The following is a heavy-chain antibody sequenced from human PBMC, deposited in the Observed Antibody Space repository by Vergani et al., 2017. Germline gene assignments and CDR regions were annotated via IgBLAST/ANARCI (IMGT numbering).Heavy chain of an antibody. V-gene: IGHV3-21*01. D-gene: IGHD6-19*01. J-gene: IGHJ6*02. CDR1: GFTFSSYS. CDR2: ISSSSSYI. Sequence: EVQLVESGGGLVKPGGSLRLSCAASGFTFSSYSMNGVRQAPGKGLEWVSSISSSSSYIYYADSVKGRFTISRDNAKNSLYLQMNSLRAEDTAVYYCAKDLLAVADSGMDVWGQGTTVTVSS. CDR3: AKDLLAVADSGMDV.